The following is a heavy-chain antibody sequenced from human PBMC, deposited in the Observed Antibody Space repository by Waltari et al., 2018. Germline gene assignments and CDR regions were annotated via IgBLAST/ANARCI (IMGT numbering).Heavy chain of an antibody. J-gene: IGHJ5*02. CDR3: ARDFAPTAAPDQ. CDR1: GDTFNTYG. V-gene: IGHV7-4-1*02. Sequence: QVQRVHSGSEVKKPGASVKGYCRGAGDTFNTYGMNWVRQAAGQWLEWSGRIYTNTGIPTYGQGFTGRFVFSMDTSVRTAYLQISSLKAEYTAVYYCARDFAPTAAPDQWGQGTPVTVSS. CDR2: IYTNTGIP. D-gene: IGHD2-21*02.